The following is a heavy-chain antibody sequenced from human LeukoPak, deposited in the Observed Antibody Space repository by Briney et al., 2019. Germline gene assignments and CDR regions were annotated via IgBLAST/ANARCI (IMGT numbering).Heavy chain of an antibody. Sequence: GGSLRLSCAASGCTFSSYEMNWVRQAPGKGLEWVSYISSSGSTIYYADTVKGRFTISRDNAKNSLYLQMNSLRAEDTAVYYCAELGITMIGGVWGKGTTVTVSS. CDR1: GCTFSSYE. J-gene: IGHJ6*04. CDR2: ISSSGSTI. CDR3: AELGITMIGGV. V-gene: IGHV3-48*03. D-gene: IGHD3-10*02.